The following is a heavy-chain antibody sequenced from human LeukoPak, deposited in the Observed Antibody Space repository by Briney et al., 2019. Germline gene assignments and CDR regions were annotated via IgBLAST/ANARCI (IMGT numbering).Heavy chain of an antibody. V-gene: IGHV4-59*08. D-gene: IGHD1-26*01. CDR1: DGSISGSY. J-gene: IGHJ4*02. Sequence: SESLSLTCTVSDGSISGSYWNWIRQPPGKGLEWIGNIYYSGRTNYNPSLKSRVTISVDTSKNQVSLKLTSVTAADTAVYYCARHSGTYMDYWGQGTLVTVSS. CDR2: IYYSGRT. CDR3: ARHSGTYMDY.